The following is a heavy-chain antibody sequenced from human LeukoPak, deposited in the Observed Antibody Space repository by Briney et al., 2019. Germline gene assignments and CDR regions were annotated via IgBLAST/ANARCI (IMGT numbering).Heavy chain of an antibody. D-gene: IGHD3-22*01. CDR1: GYTFTSYD. CDR2: MNPNSGNT. V-gene: IGHV1-8*01. J-gene: IGHJ3*02. CDR3: ASMYYYDSSGYCSDAFDI. Sequence: ASVKVSCKASGYTFTSYDINWVRQATGQGLEWMGWMNPNSGNTGYAQKFQGRVTMTRNTSISTAYMELSSLRSEDTAVYYCASMYYYDSSGYCSDAFDIWGQGTMVTVSS.